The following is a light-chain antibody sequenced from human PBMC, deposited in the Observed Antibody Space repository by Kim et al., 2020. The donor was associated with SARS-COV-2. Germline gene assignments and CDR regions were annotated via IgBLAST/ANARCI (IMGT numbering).Light chain of an antibody. CDR1: QDISTW. V-gene: IGKV1-12*01. J-gene: IGKJ4*01. Sequence: DIQMTQSPSSVSASVGDRVTITCRASQDISTWLAWYQRKPGKAPKLLIYAASSLQGGVPSRFSGSGSETDFTLTIGSLQPEDSATYYCQQADGFTLTFGGGTKVDIK. CDR2: AAS. CDR3: QQADGFTLT.